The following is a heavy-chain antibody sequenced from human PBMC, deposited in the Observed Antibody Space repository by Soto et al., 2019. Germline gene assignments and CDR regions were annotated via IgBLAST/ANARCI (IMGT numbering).Heavy chain of an antibody. CDR2: IYSNGYT. V-gene: IGHV4-31*03. CDR3: ARHVGSSWYDY. CDR1: CDSISSCGYY. D-gene: IGHD6-13*01. J-gene: IGHJ4*02. Sequence: SETLSLTCTVSCDSISSCGYYWSWIRQLPGKGLEWIGYIYSNGYTYYNPSLESRVTISLDTSNNQFSLKLSSVTAADTAVYYCARHVGSSWYDYWGQGTLVTVSS.